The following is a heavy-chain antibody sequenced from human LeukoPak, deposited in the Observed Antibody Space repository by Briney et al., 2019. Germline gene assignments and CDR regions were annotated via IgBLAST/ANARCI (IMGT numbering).Heavy chain of an antibody. CDR2: ISAYNGNT. CDR3: ARGGWWLPPKSDAFDI. V-gene: IGHV1-18*01. Sequence: GASVKVSCKASGYTFTSYGISWVRQAPGQGLEWMGWISAYNGNTNYAQKLQGRVTMTRNTSISTAYMELSSLRSEDTAVYYCARGGWWLPPKSDAFDIWGQGTMVTVSS. CDR1: GYTFTSYG. D-gene: IGHD5-12*01. J-gene: IGHJ3*02.